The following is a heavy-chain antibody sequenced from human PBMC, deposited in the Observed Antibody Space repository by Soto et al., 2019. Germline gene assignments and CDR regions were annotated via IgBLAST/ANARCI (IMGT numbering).Heavy chain of an antibody. D-gene: IGHD1-26*01. CDR3: ARGTSGSYYFDY. CDR2: IYYSGST. V-gene: IGHV4-31*03. Sequence: QVQLQESGPGLVKPSQTLSLTCTVSGGSISSGGYYWSWIRQHPGKGLEWIGYIYYSGSTYYNPSLKSRVTISVDTSNNQFSLKLSSVTAADTAVYYCARGTSGSYYFDYWGQGTLVTVSS. J-gene: IGHJ4*02. CDR1: GGSISSGGYY.